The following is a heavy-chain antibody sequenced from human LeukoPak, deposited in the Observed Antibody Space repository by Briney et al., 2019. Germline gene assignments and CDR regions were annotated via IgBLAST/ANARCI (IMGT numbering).Heavy chain of an antibody. D-gene: IGHD3-3*01. Sequence: GGSLRPSCAASGFTFSSYAMSWVRQAPGKGLEWVSAISGSGGSTYYADSVKGRFTISRDNSKNTLYLQMNSLRAEDTAVYYCAKRSVEWLLYFDYWGQGTLVTVSS. J-gene: IGHJ4*02. CDR3: AKRSVEWLLYFDY. CDR2: ISGSGGST. CDR1: GFTFSSYA. V-gene: IGHV3-23*01.